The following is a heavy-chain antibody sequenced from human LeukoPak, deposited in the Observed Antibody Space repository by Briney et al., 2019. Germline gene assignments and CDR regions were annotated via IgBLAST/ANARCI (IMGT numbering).Heavy chain of an antibody. V-gene: IGHV3-30*03. CDR1: GFTFSSYG. CDR3: ARDGDFLYGMDV. Sequence: GGSLRLSCAASGFTFSSYGMHWVRQAPGKGLEWVAVISYDGSNKYYADSVKGRFTISRDNSKNTLYLQMNSLRAEDTAVYYCARDGDFLYGMDVWGQGTTVTVSS. D-gene: IGHD3-3*01. CDR2: ISYDGSNK. J-gene: IGHJ6*02.